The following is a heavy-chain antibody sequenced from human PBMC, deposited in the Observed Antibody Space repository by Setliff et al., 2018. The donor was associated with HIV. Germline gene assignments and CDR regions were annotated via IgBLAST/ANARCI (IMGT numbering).Heavy chain of an antibody. CDR3: ARPQYHQSSDAFDI. Sequence: LKISCKGFGYKFTDYWVGWVRQMPGEGLEWMGVIYGDGSDPRYSPSFQGQVTISVDKSINTAYLRWTSLKASDTALYYCARPQYHQSSDAFDIWGRGTMVTVSS. V-gene: IGHV5-51*01. J-gene: IGHJ3*02. CDR2: IYGDGSDP. CDR1: GYKFTDYW.